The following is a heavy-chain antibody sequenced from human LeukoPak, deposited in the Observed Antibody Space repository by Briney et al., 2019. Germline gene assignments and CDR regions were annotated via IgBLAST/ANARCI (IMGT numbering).Heavy chain of an antibody. D-gene: IGHD3-22*01. CDR1: GGSISSNSYY. Sequence: PSETLSLTCAVSGGSISSNSYYWGWIRQPPGKGLEWIGSIYYSGSTYYNPSLKSRVTISVDTSKNQFSLKLSSVTAADTAVYYCARSFADSSGYPLTDYYYYYMDVWGKGTTVTISS. V-gene: IGHV4-39*01. CDR3: ARSFADSSGYPLTDYYYYYMDV. CDR2: IYYSGST. J-gene: IGHJ6*03.